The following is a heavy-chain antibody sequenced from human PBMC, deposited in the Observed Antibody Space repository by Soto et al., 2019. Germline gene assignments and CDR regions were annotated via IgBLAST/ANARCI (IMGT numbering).Heavy chain of an antibody. V-gene: IGHV1-2*02. J-gene: IGHJ6*02. Sequence: QVQLVQSGAEVKKPGASVKVSCKASGYTFTGYYMHWVRQAPGQGLEWMGWINPNRGGTNYAQKFQGVVTITRDTSISTANMGLSRLRSDDTAVNYCARAVRFLECDYYYYYGMDVWGQGTTVTVSS. D-gene: IGHD3-3*01. CDR3: ARAVRFLECDYYYYYGMDV. CDR1: GYTFTGYY. CDR2: INPNRGGT.